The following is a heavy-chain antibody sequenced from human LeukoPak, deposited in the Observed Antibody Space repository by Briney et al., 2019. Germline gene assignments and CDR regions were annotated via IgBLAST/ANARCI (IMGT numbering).Heavy chain of an antibody. CDR3: ARLSGGPLWRAPKPTYYFDY. Sequence: SETLSLTCTVSGYSISSGYYWGWVRQPPGKVLEWIGSIYHSGSTNYNPSLKSRVTISVDTSKNQFSLKLSSVTAADTAVYYCARLSGGPLWRAPKPTYYFDYWGQGTLVTVSS. CDR2: IYHSGST. CDR1: GYSISSGYY. J-gene: IGHJ4*02. D-gene: IGHD1-14*01. V-gene: IGHV4-38-2*02.